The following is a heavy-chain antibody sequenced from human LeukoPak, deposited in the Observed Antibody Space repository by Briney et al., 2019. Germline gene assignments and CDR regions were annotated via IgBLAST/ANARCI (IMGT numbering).Heavy chain of an antibody. V-gene: IGHV4-39*07. D-gene: IGHD5-12*01. CDR2: IYYSGST. J-gene: IGHJ4*02. CDR1: GGSISSSYY. Sequence: SETLSLTCTVSGGSISSSYYWGWIRQPPGKGLEWIGSIYYSGSTYYNPSLKSRVTISVDTSKNQFSLKLSSVTAADTAVYYCARAPAGGDYDSSLPGWGQGTLVTVSS. CDR3: ARAPAGGDYDSSLPG.